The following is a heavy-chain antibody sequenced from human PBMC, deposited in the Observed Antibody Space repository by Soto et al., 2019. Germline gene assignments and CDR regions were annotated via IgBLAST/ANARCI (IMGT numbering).Heavy chain of an antibody. CDR3: ARYFVAVVIKGLDY. Sequence: SETLSLTCTVSGGSISSSSYYWGWIRQPPGKGLEWIGSIYYSGSTYYNPSLKSRVTISVDTSKNQFSLKLSSVTAADTAVYYCARYFVAVVIKGLDYRGQGALVTVSS. D-gene: IGHD3-10*01. V-gene: IGHV4-39*01. J-gene: IGHJ4*01. CDR2: IYYSGST. CDR1: GGSISSSSYY.